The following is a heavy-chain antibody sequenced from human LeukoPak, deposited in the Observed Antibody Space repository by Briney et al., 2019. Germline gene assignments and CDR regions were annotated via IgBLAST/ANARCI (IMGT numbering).Heavy chain of an antibody. CDR2: IYCDGST. V-gene: IGHV3-53*01. CDR3: AKVRPPPGSGWYGGDDS. J-gene: IGHJ4*02. D-gene: IGHD6-19*01. Sequence: GGSLRLSCAASGFIVSGDFMSWVRQAPGKGLEWVSVIYCDGSTYYADSVKGRFSTSRDDSKNTLYLQMNSLRVGDTAVYYCAKVRPPPGSGWYGGDDSWGQGTLVTVSS. CDR1: GFIVSGDF.